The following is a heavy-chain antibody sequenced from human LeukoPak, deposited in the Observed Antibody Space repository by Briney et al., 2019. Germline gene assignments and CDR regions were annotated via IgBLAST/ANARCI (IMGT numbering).Heavy chain of an antibody. CDR1: GGTFSSYA. J-gene: IGHJ4*02. CDR2: IIPIFGTA. Sequence: SVKVSCKASGGTFSSYAISWVRQAPGQGLEWMGGIIPIFGTANYAQKFQGRVTITTDESTSTAYMELSSLRSEDTAVYYCAREEDYYDSSGEAYYFDYWGQGTLVTVSS. CDR3: AREEDYYDSSGEAYYFDY. D-gene: IGHD3-22*01. V-gene: IGHV1-69*05.